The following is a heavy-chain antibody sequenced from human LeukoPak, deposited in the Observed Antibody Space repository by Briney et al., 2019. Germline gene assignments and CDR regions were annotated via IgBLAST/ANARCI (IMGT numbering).Heavy chain of an antibody. V-gene: IGHV3-30*04. CDR2: ISYDGSNK. J-gene: IGHJ4*02. CDR3: ASDLGYCSGGSCSFNQAIDY. CDR1: GFTFSSYA. Sequence: GGSLRLSCAASGFTFSSYAMHWVRQAPGKGLEWVAVISYDGSNKYYADSVKGRFTISRDNSKNTLYLQMNSLRAEDTAVYYCASDLGYCSGGSCSFNQAIDYWGQGTLVTVSS. D-gene: IGHD2-15*01.